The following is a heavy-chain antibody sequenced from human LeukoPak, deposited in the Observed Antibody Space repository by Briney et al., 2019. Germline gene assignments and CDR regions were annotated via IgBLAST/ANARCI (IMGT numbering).Heavy chain of an antibody. CDR1: GFTFSRNG. V-gene: IGHV3-23*01. D-gene: IGHD4-23*01. CDR3: ARERGLRWSHFDY. J-gene: IGHJ4*02. CDR2: ISASGGRT. Sequence: GGSLRLSCAASGFTFSRNGMSWVRQAPGKGLEWVSAISASGGRTYYPDSVKGRFTISRDNSKNTLYLQMNSQRAEDTAVYFCARERGLRWSHFDYWGQGTLVTVSS.